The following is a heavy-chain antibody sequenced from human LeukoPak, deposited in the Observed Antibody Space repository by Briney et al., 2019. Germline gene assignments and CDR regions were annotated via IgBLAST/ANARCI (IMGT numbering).Heavy chain of an antibody. CDR1: GFTFSSYS. D-gene: IGHD3-22*01. CDR2: ISSSSSSYI. V-gene: IGHV3-21*01. CDR3: ARGYYYDSSGAAFDI. Sequence: GGSLRLSCAASGFTFSSYSMNWVRQAPGKGLEWVSSISSSSSSYIYYADSVKGRFTISRDNAKNSLYLQMNSLRAEDTAVYYCARGYYYDSSGAAFDIWGQGTMVTVSS. J-gene: IGHJ3*02.